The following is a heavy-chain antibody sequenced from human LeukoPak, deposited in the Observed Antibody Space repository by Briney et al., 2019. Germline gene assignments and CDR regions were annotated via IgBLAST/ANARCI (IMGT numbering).Heavy chain of an antibody. CDR3: AKDLGSGSFSWFDP. CDR2: ISGSGGST. Sequence: GGSLRLSCAASGFTFSSYTMSWVRQAPGKGLEWVSAISGSGGSTYYADSVKGRFTISRDNSKNTLYLQMNSLRAEDTAVYYCAKDLGSGSFSWFDPWGQGTLVTVSS. D-gene: IGHD3-10*01. CDR1: GFTFSSYT. V-gene: IGHV3-23*01. J-gene: IGHJ5*02.